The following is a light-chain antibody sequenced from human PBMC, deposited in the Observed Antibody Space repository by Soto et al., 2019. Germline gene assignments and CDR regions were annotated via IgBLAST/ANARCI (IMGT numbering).Light chain of an antibody. CDR3: QKGGYS. CDR2: DTS. CDR1: QSLADNH. J-gene: IGKJ4*01. Sequence: EIVLTQSPGTLSLSPGERATLSCRASQSLADNHLAWYQQKPGQAPRLLIYDTSSRATGVPDRFSGSGSGTDFTLTISRLEAEDFAVYYCQKGGYSFGGATKVEI. V-gene: IGKV3-20*01.